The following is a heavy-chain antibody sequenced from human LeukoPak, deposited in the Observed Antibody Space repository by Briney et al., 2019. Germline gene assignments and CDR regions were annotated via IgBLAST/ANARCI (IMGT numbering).Heavy chain of an antibody. CDR2: IRYDGSNK. Sequence: PGGSLRLSCAASGFTFSSYGMHWVRQAPGKGLEWVAFIRYDGSNKYYADSVEGRFTISRDNSKNTLYLQMNSLRAEDTAVYYCAKAPLRVVPAATTDYYYYMDVWGKGTTVTVSS. V-gene: IGHV3-30*02. CDR1: GFTFSSYG. CDR3: AKAPLRVVPAATTDYYYYMDV. J-gene: IGHJ6*03. D-gene: IGHD2-2*01.